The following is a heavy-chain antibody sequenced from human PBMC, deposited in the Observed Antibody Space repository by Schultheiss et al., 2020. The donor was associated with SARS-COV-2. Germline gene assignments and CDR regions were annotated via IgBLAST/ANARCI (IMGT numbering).Heavy chain of an antibody. V-gene: IGHV3-23*01. D-gene: IGHD4-17*01. CDR3: AKVGTVTTSWYFDL. Sequence: GGSLRLSCAASGFTVSSNYMSWVRQAPGKGLEWVSVISGSGGSTYYADSVKGRFTISRDNSKNTLYLQMNSLRAEDTAVYYCAKVGTVTTSWYFDLWGRGTLVTVS. J-gene: IGHJ2*01. CDR2: ISGSGGST. CDR1: GFTVSSNY.